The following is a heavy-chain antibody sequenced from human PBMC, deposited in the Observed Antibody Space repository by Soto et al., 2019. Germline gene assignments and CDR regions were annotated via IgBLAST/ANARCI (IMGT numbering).Heavy chain of an antibody. D-gene: IGHD6-19*01. Sequence: LRLSCAASGFTFSSYAMGWVRQAPGKELEWVSVIDYSGGTTYYEDSVKGRFTISRDNSKNTLYLQMNSLRAEDTAVYYCAKDATRTSGWYYFDYWGQGALVTVSS. CDR2: IDYSGGTT. J-gene: IGHJ4*02. CDR3: AKDATRTSGWYYFDY. CDR1: GFTFSSYA. V-gene: IGHV3-23*01.